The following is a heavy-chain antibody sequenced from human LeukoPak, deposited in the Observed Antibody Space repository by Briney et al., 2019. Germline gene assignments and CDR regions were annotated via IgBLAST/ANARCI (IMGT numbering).Heavy chain of an antibody. CDR1: GFSFSTYS. J-gene: IGHJ4*02. CDR2: ISSSSSTI. D-gene: IGHD1-26*01. V-gene: IGHV3-48*01. Sequence: GGSLRLSCAASGFSFSTYSMNWVRQAPGKGLEWVSYISSSSSTIYYADSVKGRFTISRENAKNSPYLQMNSLRAEDTAVYYCASPTISRSLDYWGQGTLVTVSS. CDR3: ASPTISRSLDY.